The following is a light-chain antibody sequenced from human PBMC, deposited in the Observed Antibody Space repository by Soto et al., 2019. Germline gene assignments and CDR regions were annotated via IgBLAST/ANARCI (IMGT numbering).Light chain of an antibody. CDR2: ANN. CDR3: HSYDSSLSGVV. J-gene: IGLJ2*01. CDR1: RSNIGAGFD. V-gene: IGLV1-40*01. Sequence: QSALTQPPSVSGAPGQRVTISCTGSRSNIGAGFDVHWYQHLPGTAPRLLIYANNNRPSGGPDRFSGSMSGSSASLAITGLRPEDEADYYCHSYDSSLSGVVFGGGTKVTVL.